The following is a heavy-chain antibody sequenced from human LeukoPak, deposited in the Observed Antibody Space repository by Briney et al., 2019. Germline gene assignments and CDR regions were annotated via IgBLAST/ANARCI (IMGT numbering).Heavy chain of an antibody. D-gene: IGHD3-9*01. CDR1: GFTFSDYY. V-gene: IGHV3-11*01. J-gene: IGHJ4*02. CDR2: ISSSGSTI. Sequence: PGGSLRLSGAASGFTFSDYYMSWIRQAPGKGLEWVSYISSSGSTIYYADSVKGRFTISRDNAKNSLYLQMNSLRAEDTAVYYCARAPYDILTGYSFDYWGQGTLVTVSS. CDR3: ARAPYDILTGYSFDY.